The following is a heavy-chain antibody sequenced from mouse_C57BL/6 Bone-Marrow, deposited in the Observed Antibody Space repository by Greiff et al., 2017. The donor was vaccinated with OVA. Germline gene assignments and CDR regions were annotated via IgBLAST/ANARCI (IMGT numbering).Heavy chain of an antibody. J-gene: IGHJ3*01. V-gene: IGHV1-63*01. CDR2: IYPGGGYT. D-gene: IGHD4-1*01. Sequence: VQLQQSGAELVRLGTSVKMSCKASGYTLTNYWIGWGKQRPGNGLEWIGDIYPGGGYTNYNEKFKSKATLTADKSSITAYMQFSSLTSEDSAIYYCARWGLTGTEFAYWGQGTLVTVSA. CDR1: GYTLTNYW. CDR3: ARWGLTGTEFAY.